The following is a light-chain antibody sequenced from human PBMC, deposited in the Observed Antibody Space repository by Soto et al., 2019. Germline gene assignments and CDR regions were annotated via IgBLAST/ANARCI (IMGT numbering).Light chain of an antibody. J-gene: IGKJ1*01. Sequence: DIVMTQSPDSLAVSLGERATINCKSSQSVLYSSNNKNYLAWYQQKPGQPPKLLIYWASIRESGVPDRFSGSGSVTDFTLTISSLQAEDGAVYYCQQYYNYPPWTFGQGTKVEIK. CDR3: QQYYNYPPWT. CDR2: WAS. V-gene: IGKV4-1*01. CDR1: QSVLYSSNNKNY.